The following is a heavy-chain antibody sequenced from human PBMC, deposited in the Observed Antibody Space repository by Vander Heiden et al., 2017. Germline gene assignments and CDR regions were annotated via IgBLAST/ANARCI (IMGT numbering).Heavy chain of an antibody. CDR3: ARESEEVSYCINGVCYNVEYLQH. Sequence: QVQLVQSGAEVKKPGASVKVSCKASGSTFTNYGISWVRQAPGQGLEWVGWISANNGNRNYAQKFQGRVTMTTDTSTSTAHMELRSLRSDDTAVYFCARESEEVSYCINGVCYNVEYLQHWGQGTLVTVSS. D-gene: IGHD2-8*01. V-gene: IGHV1-18*01. J-gene: IGHJ1*01. CDR2: ISANNGNR. CDR1: GSTFTNYG.